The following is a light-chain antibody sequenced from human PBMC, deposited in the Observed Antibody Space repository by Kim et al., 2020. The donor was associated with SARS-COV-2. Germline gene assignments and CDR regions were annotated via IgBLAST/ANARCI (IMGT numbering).Light chain of an antibody. J-gene: IGKJ4*01. CDR3: QQRGDWPLT. CDR1: QSVSPY. CDR2: DAS. Sequence: LSPGERATLSCRASQSVSPYLAWYQQKPGQPPRLVIYDASNRATGIPARFSGSGSGTDFTLTISGLEPEDSAVYYCQQRGDWPLTFGGGTKVDIK. V-gene: IGKV3-11*01.